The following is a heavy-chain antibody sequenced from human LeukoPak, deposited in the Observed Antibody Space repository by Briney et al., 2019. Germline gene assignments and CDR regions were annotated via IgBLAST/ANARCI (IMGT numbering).Heavy chain of an antibody. Sequence: GGSLRLACAASELHAMTWVRQGPGQGLEWGSAISRSGGSTYYADSVKRRFTISRDNAKNSLDLQINSLGAEDTAVYYCARGLDCRSTSRYLDNWGQGTLVTVSS. D-gene: IGHD2-2*01. CDR3: ARGLDCRSTSRYLDN. CDR2: ISRSGGST. J-gene: IGHJ4*02. CDR1: ELHA. V-gene: IGHV3-23*01.